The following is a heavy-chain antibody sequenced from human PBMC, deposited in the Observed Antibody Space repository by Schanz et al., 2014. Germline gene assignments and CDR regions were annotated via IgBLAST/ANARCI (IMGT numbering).Heavy chain of an antibody. Sequence: QVQLVQSGAEVKKPGSSVKVSCKASGGTFSSYTISWVRQAPGQGLEWMGRIISILGIPNYAQKFQGRVTITADKSTTTAYMELNSLNSDDTAVYYCARGRGCTGGSCYSWFDLWGQGTLVTVAS. D-gene: IGHD2-15*01. CDR2: IISILGIP. J-gene: IGHJ5*02. V-gene: IGHV1-69*02. CDR1: GGTFSSYT. CDR3: ARGRGCTGGSCYSWFDL.